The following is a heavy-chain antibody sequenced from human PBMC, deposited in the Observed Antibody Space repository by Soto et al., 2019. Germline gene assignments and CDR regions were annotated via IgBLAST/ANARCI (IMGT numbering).Heavy chain of an antibody. CDR3: VRFPSRAHYFALDV. Sequence: PSETLSLTCAVSGGYISTNNWWSWVRQSPGKGLEWIGYVYYSGNTIYNPSLKSRLTISLDSSKNQFSLNLSSVTAADTAIYYCVRFPSRAHYFALDVWGQGTTVTVSS. CDR2: VYYSGNT. D-gene: IGHD2-2*01. CDR1: GGYISTNNW. J-gene: IGHJ6*02. V-gene: IGHV4-4*02.